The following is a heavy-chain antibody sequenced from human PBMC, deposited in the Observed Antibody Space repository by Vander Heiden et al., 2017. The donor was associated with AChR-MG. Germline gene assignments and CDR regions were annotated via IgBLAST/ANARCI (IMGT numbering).Heavy chain of an antibody. Sequence: EVQLLESGGGLVQPGGSLRLSCAASGFTFSSYAMSWVRQAPGKGLGWVSAISGSGGSTYYADSVKGRFTISRDNSKNTLYLQMNSLRAEDTAVYYCARFDYYDRGCGSYWGQGTLVTVSS. V-gene: IGHV3-23*01. CDR3: ARFDYYDRGCGSY. CDR2: ISGSGGST. J-gene: IGHJ4*02. D-gene: IGHD3-22*01. CDR1: GFTFSSYA.